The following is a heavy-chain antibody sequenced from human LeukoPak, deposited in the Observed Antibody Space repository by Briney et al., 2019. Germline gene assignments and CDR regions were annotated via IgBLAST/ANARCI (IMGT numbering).Heavy chain of an antibody. Sequence: SETLSLTCTVSGGSISSSSYYWGWIRQPPGKGLEWIGSIYYSGSTYYNPSLKSRVTISVDTSKNQFSLKLSSVTAADTAVYYCARATSNCSGGSCYVGVWFDPWGQGTLVTVSS. CDR1: GGSISSSSYY. D-gene: IGHD2-15*01. V-gene: IGHV4-39*07. CDR3: ARATSNCSGGSCYVGVWFDP. CDR2: IYYSGST. J-gene: IGHJ5*02.